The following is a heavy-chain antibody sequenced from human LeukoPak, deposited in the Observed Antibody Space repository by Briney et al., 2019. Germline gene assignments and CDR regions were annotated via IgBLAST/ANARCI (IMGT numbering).Heavy chain of an antibody. Sequence: SVKVSCKASGGTFSSYAISCVRQAPGQGLEWMGGIIPIFGTANYAQKFQGRVTITADESTSTAYMELSSLRSEDTAVYYCARVRDQYSSSWYWFFQHWGQGTLVTVSS. D-gene: IGHD6-13*01. CDR1: GGTFSSYA. CDR2: IIPIFGTA. V-gene: IGHV1-69*01. J-gene: IGHJ1*01. CDR3: ARVRDQYSSSWYWFFQH.